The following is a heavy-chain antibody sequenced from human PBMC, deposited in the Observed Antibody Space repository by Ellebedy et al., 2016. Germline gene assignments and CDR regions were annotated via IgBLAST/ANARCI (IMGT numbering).Heavy chain of an antibody. D-gene: IGHD5-12*01. CDR1: GFTFSGYA. CDR3: ARDVGYSGYDQHYFDY. CDR2: IAYDGTVK. J-gene: IGHJ4*02. Sequence: GGSLRLSCAVSGFTFSGYAMHWVRQAPGKGPEWVAVIAYDGTVKYYADSLKGRFTISRDNSKNTLYLQMISLTAEDTAIYYCARDVGYSGYDQHYFDYWGQGTLVTVSS. V-gene: IGHV3-30*04.